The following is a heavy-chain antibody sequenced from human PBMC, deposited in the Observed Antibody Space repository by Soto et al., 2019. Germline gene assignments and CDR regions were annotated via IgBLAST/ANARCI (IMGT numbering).Heavy chain of an antibody. D-gene: IGHD3-9*01. Sequence: PSETLSLTCTVSGGSISSSSYYWGWIRQPPGKGLEWIGSIYYSGSTYYNPSLKSRVTISVDTSKNQFSLKLSSVTAADTAVYYCARARLVSDYYYGMDVWGQGTTVTVSS. CDR1: GGSISSSSYY. V-gene: IGHV4-39*01. CDR3: ARARLVSDYYYGMDV. CDR2: IYYSGST. J-gene: IGHJ6*02.